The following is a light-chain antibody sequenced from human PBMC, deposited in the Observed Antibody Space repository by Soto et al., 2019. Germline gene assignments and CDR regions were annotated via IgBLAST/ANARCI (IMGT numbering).Light chain of an antibody. Sequence: QSVLTQPRSVSGSPGQSVTISCTGTSSDIGGYNYVSWYQQHPGKAPKLMIYTVTKRPSGVPDRFSGSKSDNTAYLTISGLQADYEADYYCCSYAGSSSYVFVTGTKVTVL. CDR3: CSYAGSSSYV. V-gene: IGLV2-11*01. J-gene: IGLJ1*01. CDR1: SSDIGGYNY. CDR2: TVT.